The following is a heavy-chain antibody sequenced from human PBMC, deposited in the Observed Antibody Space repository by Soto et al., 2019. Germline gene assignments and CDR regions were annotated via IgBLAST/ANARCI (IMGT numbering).Heavy chain of an antibody. D-gene: IGHD2-2*02. V-gene: IGHV3-30*18. CDR3: AKSPNFYCSSPNCYKYYFDH. CDR2: ISYDGSEK. J-gene: IGHJ4*02. Sequence: LRLYCAASGFTFNTYGMHWVRQAPGKGLEWVAVISYDGSEKYYVDSVKGRFTISKDNSKNTLYLQMNSLRPEDTAVYYCAKSPNFYCSSPNCYKYYFDHWGQGTRVTVSS. CDR1: GFTFNTYG.